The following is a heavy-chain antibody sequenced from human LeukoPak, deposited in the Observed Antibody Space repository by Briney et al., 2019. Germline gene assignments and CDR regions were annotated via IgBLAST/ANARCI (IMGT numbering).Heavy chain of an antibody. V-gene: IGHV3-23*01. Sequence: GGSLRLSCAASGFTFSSSPMSWVRQAPGKGLEWVSGISSSGGDTPCADSVKGRFTISRDNSKNMVYLQMNSLRAEDTAVYYCAKKSSGLNPFDYWGQGTLVTVSS. J-gene: IGHJ4*02. CDR2: ISSSGGDT. CDR1: GFTFSSSP. D-gene: IGHD1-14*01. CDR3: AKKSSGLNPFDY.